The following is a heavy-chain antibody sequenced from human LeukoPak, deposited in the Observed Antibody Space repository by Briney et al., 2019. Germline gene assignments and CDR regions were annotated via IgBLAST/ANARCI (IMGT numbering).Heavy chain of an antibody. CDR2: ISASGTLT. CDR3: ARGGYYGSGSYYGDAFDI. D-gene: IGHD3-10*01. V-gene: IGHV3-48*03. Sequence: GGSLRLSCAASGFSFSSYEMNWVRQAPGKGLEWISYISASGTLTHYADSVEGRFTISRDNAKNTLYLQMNSLRAEDTAVYYCARGGYYGSGSYYGDAFDIWGQGTMVTVSS. J-gene: IGHJ3*02. CDR1: GFSFSSYE.